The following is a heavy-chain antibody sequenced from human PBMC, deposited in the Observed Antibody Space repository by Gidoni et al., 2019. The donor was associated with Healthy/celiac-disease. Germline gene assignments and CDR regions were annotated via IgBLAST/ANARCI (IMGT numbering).Heavy chain of an antibody. CDR3: AREDYGGNLWLGAFDI. J-gene: IGHJ3*02. Sequence: QVQLQESGPALVTPSETLSLTCTVSGVSVSSGRYYWSWIRQPPGKGLEWIGYIYYSGSTNYNPSLKSRVTISVDTSKNQFSLKLSSVTAADTAVYYCAREDYGGNLWLGAFDIWGQGTMVTVSS. V-gene: IGHV4-61*01. CDR1: GVSVSSGRYY. D-gene: IGHD4-17*01. CDR2: IYYSGST.